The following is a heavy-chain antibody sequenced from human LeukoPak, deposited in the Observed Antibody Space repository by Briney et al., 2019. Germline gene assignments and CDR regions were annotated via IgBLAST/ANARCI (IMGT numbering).Heavy chain of an antibody. D-gene: IGHD3-22*01. CDR3: ARRFSSSEFFSDY. Sequence: GGSLRLSCAASGFTFSNYAMHWVRQASGKGLEYVSATSYNGGSTYYANSVKGRFTISRDNSKNTLYLQMGSLRAEDMAVYYCARRFSSSEFFSDYWGQGTLVTVSS. CDR2: TSYNGGST. CDR1: GFTFSNYA. J-gene: IGHJ4*02. V-gene: IGHV3-64*01.